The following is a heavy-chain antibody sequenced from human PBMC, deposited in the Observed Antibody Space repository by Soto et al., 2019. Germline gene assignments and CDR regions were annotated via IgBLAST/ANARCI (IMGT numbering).Heavy chain of an antibody. CDR1: GFSLSTSGVG. D-gene: IGHD3-3*01. CDR2: IYWNDDK. V-gene: IGHV2-5*01. J-gene: IGHJ4*02. Sequence: QITLKESGPTLVKPTQTLTLTCTFSGFSLSTSGVGVGWIRQPPGKALEWLALIYWNDDKRYSPSLKSRLTITKDTSKNQVVLTMTNMDPVDTATYYCAHIGAGGRFLEWLPPNFDYWGQGTLVTVSS. CDR3: AHIGAGGRFLEWLPPNFDY.